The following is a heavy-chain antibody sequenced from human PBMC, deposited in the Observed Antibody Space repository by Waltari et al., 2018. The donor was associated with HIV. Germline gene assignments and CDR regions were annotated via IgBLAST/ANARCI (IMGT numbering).Heavy chain of an antibody. D-gene: IGHD6-13*01. CDR2: FDPEEGET. Sequence: QVPLVQSGAEVKKPGASVKVSCKVSGYTLTELSMHWVRQAPGKGLEWMGGFDPEEGETIYAQKFQGRVTMTEDTSTDTAYRELSSLRSEDTAVYYCATGNVIAAAGEVNWFDPWGQGTLVTVSS. CDR3: ATGNVIAAAGEVNWFDP. J-gene: IGHJ5*02. CDR1: GYTLTELS. V-gene: IGHV1-24*01.